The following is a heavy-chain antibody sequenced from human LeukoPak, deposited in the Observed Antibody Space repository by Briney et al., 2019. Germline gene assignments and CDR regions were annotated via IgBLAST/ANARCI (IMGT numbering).Heavy chain of an antibody. V-gene: IGHV3-21*01. CDR1: GFTFSKFA. Sequence: PGGSLRLSCAASGFTFSKFAMTWVRQAPGKGLEWVSSIVGSSSTYYADSLKDRFTISRDNAKNSLYLQMNSLRAEDTAVYYCARIGAGSSHDYWGQGTLVTVSS. CDR2: IVGSSST. D-gene: IGHD6-13*01. J-gene: IGHJ4*02. CDR3: ARIGAGSSHDY.